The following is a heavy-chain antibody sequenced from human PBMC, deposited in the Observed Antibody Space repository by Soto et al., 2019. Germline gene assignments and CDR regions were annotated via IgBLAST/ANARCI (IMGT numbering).Heavy chain of an antibody. Sequence: QVQLVQSGAEVKKPGASVKVSCKASGYTFTGYYLHWVRLAPAQGHEWMGWMSPNSGGTNYAQKLHGWLPMTRDTAISTAYMELSRLRSADTAVYYCARDPGYGTGNYFDSWGQGALVTVSS. CDR2: MSPNSGGT. V-gene: IGHV1-2*04. D-gene: IGHD3-10*01. J-gene: IGHJ5*01. CDR1: GYTFTGYY. CDR3: ARDPGYGTGNYFDS.